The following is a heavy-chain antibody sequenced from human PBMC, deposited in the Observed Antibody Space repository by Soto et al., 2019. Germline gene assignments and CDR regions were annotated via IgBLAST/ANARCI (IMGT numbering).Heavy chain of an antibody. Sequence: ASVKVSCKASGYTFTSYDINWVRQATGQGLEWMGWMNPNSGNTGYAQKFQGRVTMTRNTSISTAYMELSSLRSEDTAVYYCARGLRSYDFWSGSDNSPNYYYYGMDVWGQGTTVTVSS. D-gene: IGHD3-3*01. V-gene: IGHV1-8*01. CDR3: ARGLRSYDFWSGSDNSPNYYYYGMDV. CDR1: GYTFTSYD. CDR2: MNPNSGNT. J-gene: IGHJ6*02.